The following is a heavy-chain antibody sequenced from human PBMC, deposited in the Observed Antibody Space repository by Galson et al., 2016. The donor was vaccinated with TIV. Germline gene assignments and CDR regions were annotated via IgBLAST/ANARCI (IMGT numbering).Heavy chain of an antibody. CDR3: ARDKERSGWYFWFDP. D-gene: IGHD6-19*01. CDR1: GFTFSSYS. V-gene: IGHV3-48*04. Sequence: SLRLSCAVSGFTFSSYSMTWVRQAPGKGLEWASYISGSSDTIYYGDSVKGRFTISRDNAKNSVYLQMNNLRTEDTGVYYCARDKERSGWYFWFDPWGQGTLVTVSS. CDR2: ISGSSDTI. J-gene: IGHJ5*02.